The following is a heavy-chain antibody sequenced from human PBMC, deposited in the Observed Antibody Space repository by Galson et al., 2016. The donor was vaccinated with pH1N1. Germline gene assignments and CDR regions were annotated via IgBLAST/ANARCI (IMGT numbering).Heavy chain of an antibody. CDR2: IGYDGSII. J-gene: IGHJ6*02. V-gene: IGHV3-33*01. D-gene: IGHD3-3*01. Sequence: LRLSCAASGFTFSSHGMHWIRQAPGKGLEWVALIGYDGSIIHYVESVKGRFTISRDDSKNTVYLQMSSLRAEDTAVYYCARGGVTIFGIVNPAFGMDVWGQGTTVTVSS. CDR1: GFTFSSHG. CDR3: ARGGVTIFGIVNPAFGMDV.